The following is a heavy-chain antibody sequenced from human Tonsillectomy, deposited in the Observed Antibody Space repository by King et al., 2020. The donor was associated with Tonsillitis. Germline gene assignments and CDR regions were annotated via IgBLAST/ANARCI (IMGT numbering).Heavy chain of an antibody. D-gene: IGHD6-13*01. V-gene: IGHV1-46*01. J-gene: IGHJ3*02. Sequence: VQLVESGAEVKKPGASVKVSCKASGYTFTSYYMHWVRQAPGQGLEWMGIINPSGGSTSYAQKFQGRVTMTRDTSTSTVYMEMSSLRSEDTAVYYCGREGAAAGGGDAFDIWGQGTMVTVSS. CDR1: GYTFTSYY. CDR2: INPSGGST. CDR3: GREGAAAGGGDAFDI.